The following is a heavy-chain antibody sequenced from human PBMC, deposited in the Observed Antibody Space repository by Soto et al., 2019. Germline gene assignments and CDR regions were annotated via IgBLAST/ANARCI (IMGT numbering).Heavy chain of an antibody. D-gene: IGHD6-6*01. CDR2: IYHSGST. V-gene: IGHV4-30-2*01. CDR3: ARGVPNWFDP. Sequence: PSETLSLTCAVSGGSISSGGYSWSWIRQPPGKGLEWIGYIYHSGSTYYNPSLKSRVTISVDRSKNQFSLKLSSVTAADTAVHYCARGVPNWFDPWGQGTLVTVSS. CDR1: GGSISSGGYS. J-gene: IGHJ5*02.